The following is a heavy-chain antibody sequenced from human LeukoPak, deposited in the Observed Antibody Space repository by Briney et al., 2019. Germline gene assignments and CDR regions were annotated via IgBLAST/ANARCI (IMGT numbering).Heavy chain of an antibody. J-gene: IGHJ6*03. CDR1: GDSIGSGDNS. V-gene: IGHV4-31*03. D-gene: IGHD3-3*01. CDR2: VFYSGST. Sequence: PSQTLSLTCTVSGDSIGSGDNSWSWVRQHPEKGLEWIGYVFYSGSTYYNPSLKSRATISVDTSKNQFSLKLSSVTAADTAVYYCARDGRFSTYMDVWGKGTTVTVSS. CDR3: ARDGRFSTYMDV.